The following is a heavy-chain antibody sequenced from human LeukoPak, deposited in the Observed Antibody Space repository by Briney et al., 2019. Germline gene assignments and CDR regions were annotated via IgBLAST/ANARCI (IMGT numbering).Heavy chain of an antibody. Sequence: MSGGSLRLSCAASGFTFSSYSMNWVRQAPGKGLEWVSSISSSSSYIYYADSVKGRFTISRDNAKNSLYLQMNSLRAEDTAVYYCARGVGATLNWFDPWGQGTLVTVSS. CDR1: GFTFSSYS. J-gene: IGHJ5*02. D-gene: IGHD1-26*01. CDR2: ISSSSSYI. CDR3: ARGVGATLNWFDP. V-gene: IGHV3-21*01.